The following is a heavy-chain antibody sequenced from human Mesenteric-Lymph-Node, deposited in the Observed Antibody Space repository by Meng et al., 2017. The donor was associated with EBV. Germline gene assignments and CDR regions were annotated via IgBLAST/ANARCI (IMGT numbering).Heavy chain of an antibody. J-gene: IGHJ4*02. Sequence: QVQLQQGVAGLLKPTETLSLTCGVTGVSFGGYYWTWTRQHPGKGLEWSGEINHSGSTNYNPSLKSRVTISLDTSKNQISLKLTSVTAADTAVYYCAKTGSSGWSDLDYWGRGILVTVSS. CDR2: INHSGST. CDR1: GVSFGGYY. CDR3: AKTGSSGWSDLDY. D-gene: IGHD6-19*01. V-gene: IGHV4-34*02.